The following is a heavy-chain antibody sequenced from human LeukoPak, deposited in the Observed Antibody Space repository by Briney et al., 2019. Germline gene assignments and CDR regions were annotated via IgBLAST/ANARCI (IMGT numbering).Heavy chain of an antibody. J-gene: IGHJ5*02. CDR3: ARFTPQGYGWGGYNRFDP. Sequence: KTSETLSLTCAVYGGSFSGHYWTWIRQPPGKGLEWIGYIYYSERTNYNPSLKSRVTISVDTSKNQFSLKLSSVTAADTAVYYCARFTPQGYGWGGYNRFDPWGQGTLVTVSS. CDR2: IYYSERT. CDR1: GGSFSGHY. D-gene: IGHD3-16*01. V-gene: IGHV4-59*11.